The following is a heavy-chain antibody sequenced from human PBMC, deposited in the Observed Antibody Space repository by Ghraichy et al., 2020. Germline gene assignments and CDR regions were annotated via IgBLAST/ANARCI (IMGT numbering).Heavy chain of an antibody. J-gene: IGHJ4*02. CDR3: AKARGYIYGHLDS. V-gene: IGHV3-74*01. CDR1: GFTFSNYW. CDR2: INSDGRYT. Sequence: GGSLRLSCEGSGFTFSNYWIHWVRQAPGKGLVWVSRINSDGRYTNYADSVKGRFTISRDNSKNTLYLQMNSLRAEDTAVYYCAKARGYIYGHLDSWGQGTLVTVSS. D-gene: IGHD5-18*01.